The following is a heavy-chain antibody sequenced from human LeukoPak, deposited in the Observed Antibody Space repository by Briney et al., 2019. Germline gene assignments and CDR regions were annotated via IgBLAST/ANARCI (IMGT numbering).Heavy chain of an antibody. CDR3: AKDLGPSGAGWFDP. D-gene: IGHD7-27*01. CDR2: ISGDGVTT. CDR1: GFTFDDYA. J-gene: IGHJ5*02. V-gene: IGHV3-43*02. Sequence: PGGSLRLSCAASGFTFDDYAIHWVRQVPGKVLEWVSLISGDGVTTYYADSVKGRFTISRDNSKNSLYLQMNSLRTDDTALYYCAKDLGPSGAGWFDPWGQGTLVTVSS.